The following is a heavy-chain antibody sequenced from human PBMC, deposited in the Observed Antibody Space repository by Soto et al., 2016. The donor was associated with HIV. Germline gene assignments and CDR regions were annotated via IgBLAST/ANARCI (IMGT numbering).Heavy chain of an antibody. V-gene: IGHV3-23*01. Sequence: EVQLLESGGGLVQPGGSLRLSCAASGFTFSSYAMSWVRQAPGKGLEWVSAISGSGGSTYYADSVKGRFTISRDNSKNTLYLQMNSLRAEDTAVYYCAKSSVYYDSSGYSPFDYWGQGTLVTVSS. D-gene: IGHD3-22*01. CDR3: AKSSVYYDSSGYSPFDY. CDR1: GFTFSSYA. CDR2: ISGSGGST. J-gene: IGHJ4*02.